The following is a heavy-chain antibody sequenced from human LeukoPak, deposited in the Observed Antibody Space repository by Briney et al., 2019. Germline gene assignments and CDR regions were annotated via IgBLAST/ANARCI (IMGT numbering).Heavy chain of an antibody. D-gene: IGHD6-13*01. Sequence: PSETLSLTCTVSGGSISSSSYYWGWIRQPPGKGLEWIGSIYYSGSTYYNPSLKSRVTISVDTSKNQFSLKLSSVTAADTAVYYCARPREQLVPYYLDYWGQGTLVTVSS. CDR1: GGSISSSSYY. CDR3: ARPREQLVPYYLDY. J-gene: IGHJ4*02. V-gene: IGHV4-39*01. CDR2: IYYSGST.